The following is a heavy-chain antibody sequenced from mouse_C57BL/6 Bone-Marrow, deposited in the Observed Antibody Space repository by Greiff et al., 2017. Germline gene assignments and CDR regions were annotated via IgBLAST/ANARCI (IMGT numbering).Heavy chain of an antibody. CDR1: GFTFSDYY. J-gene: IGHJ4*01. CDR2: ISNGGGST. Sequence: EVQLVESGGGLVQPGGSLKLSCAASGFTFSDYYMYWVRQTPEKRLEWVAYISNGGGSTYYPDTVKGRFTLSRDNAKNTLYLQMSRLKSEDTAMYYCARHAPKYAMDYWGQGTSVTVAS. CDR3: ARHAPKYAMDY. V-gene: IGHV5-12*01.